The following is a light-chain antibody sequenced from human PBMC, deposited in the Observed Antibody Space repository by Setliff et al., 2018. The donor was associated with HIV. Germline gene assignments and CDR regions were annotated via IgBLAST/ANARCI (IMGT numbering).Light chain of an antibody. Sequence: SVLTQPASVSGSPGQSITISCTGTNNDIGLYNFVSWYQQHPGKVPQLIIFDVTIRPSGVSIRFSGSKSGNTASLTISGLRTEDEGDYFCSSFTGNRKFVFGTGTKVTVL. CDR3: SSFTGNRKFV. J-gene: IGLJ1*01. V-gene: IGLV2-14*03. CDR1: NNDIGLYNF. CDR2: DVT.